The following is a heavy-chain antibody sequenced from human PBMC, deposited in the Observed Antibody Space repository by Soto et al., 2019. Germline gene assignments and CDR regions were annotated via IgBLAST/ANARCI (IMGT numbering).Heavy chain of an antibody. CDR1: GFTFSSYW. CDR3: ARFYYDSSGYLPSPYYYYYGMDV. V-gene: IGHV3-7*04. J-gene: IGHJ6*02. CDR2: IKQDGSEK. D-gene: IGHD3-22*01. Sequence: GSLRLSCAASGFTFSSYWMSWVRQAPGKGLEWVANIKQDGSEKYYVDSVKGRFTISRDNAKNSLYLQMNSLRAEDTAVYYCARFYYDSSGYLPSPYYYYYGMDVWGQGTLVTVSS.